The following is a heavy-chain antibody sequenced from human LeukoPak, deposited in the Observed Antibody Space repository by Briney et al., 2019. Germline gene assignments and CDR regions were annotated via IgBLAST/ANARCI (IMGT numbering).Heavy chain of an antibody. J-gene: IGHJ4*02. V-gene: IGHV3-30*02. CDR2: IRSDGTNK. CDR1: GFTFSDYG. D-gene: IGHD6-13*01. CDR3: AKAHYTATAGTVAIDY. Sequence: GSLRLSCAASGFTFSDYGMHWVRQAPGKGLEWVAFIRSDGTNKYYADSVKGRFTISRDNSKNTLYLQMNSLRPEDTAVYYCAKAHYTATAGTVAIDYWGQGILVTVSS.